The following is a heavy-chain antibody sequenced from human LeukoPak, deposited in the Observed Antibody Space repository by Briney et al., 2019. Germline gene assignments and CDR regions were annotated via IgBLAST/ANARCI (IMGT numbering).Heavy chain of an antibody. Sequence: ASVKVSCKASGYPFTTYGITWVRQAPGQGLEWMGWISVYNGITHYAQKLQGRVTMTTDTSTSTAYMELRSLRSDDTAVYYCARDLSAADFDYWGQGTLVTVSS. D-gene: IGHD6-13*01. CDR3: ARDLSAADFDY. CDR2: ISVYNGIT. CDR1: GYPFTTYG. V-gene: IGHV1-18*01. J-gene: IGHJ4*02.